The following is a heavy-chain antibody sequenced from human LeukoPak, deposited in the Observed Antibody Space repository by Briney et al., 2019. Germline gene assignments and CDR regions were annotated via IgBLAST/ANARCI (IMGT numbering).Heavy chain of an antibody. V-gene: IGHV4-59*12. J-gene: IGHJ6*02. CDR1: GGSISSYY. D-gene: IGHD2-2*02. CDR2: IYYSGST. CDR3: ARDSPMYCSSTSCYRNYYYYGMDV. Sequence: SETLSLTCTVSGGSISSYYWSWIRQPPGKGLKWIGYIYYSGSTNYNPSLKSRVTISVDTSKNQFSLKLSSVTAADTAVYYCARDSPMYCSSTSCYRNYYYYGMDVWGQGTTVTVSS.